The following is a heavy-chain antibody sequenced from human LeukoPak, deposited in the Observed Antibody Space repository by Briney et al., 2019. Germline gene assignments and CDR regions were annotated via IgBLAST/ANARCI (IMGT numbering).Heavy chain of an antibody. CDR2: IYYSGSA. D-gene: IGHD6-13*01. J-gene: IGHJ4*02. Sequence: SETLSLTCTVSGGSLSSYYWSWIRQPPGKGLEWIGYIYYSGSAKYNPSLKSRVTISVDTSKNQFSLKLSSVTAEDTAVYYCARAPGIAAAGTHFDFWSQGTLVTVSS. CDR1: GGSLSSYY. CDR3: ARAPGIAAAGTHFDF. V-gene: IGHV4-59*01.